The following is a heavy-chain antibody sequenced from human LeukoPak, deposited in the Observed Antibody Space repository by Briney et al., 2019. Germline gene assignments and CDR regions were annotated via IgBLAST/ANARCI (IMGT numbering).Heavy chain of an antibody. V-gene: IGHV3-7*03. J-gene: IGHJ5*02. Sequence: PGGSLRLSCAASGFTFSSYWMSWVRQAPGKGMEWVANIKQDGSEKYYVDSVKGRFTISRDNAKNSLYLQMSSLRAEDTAVYYCAREYSSGWNWFDPWGQGTLVTVSS. CDR3: AREYSSGWNWFDP. CDR1: GFTFSSYW. CDR2: IKQDGSEK. D-gene: IGHD6-19*01.